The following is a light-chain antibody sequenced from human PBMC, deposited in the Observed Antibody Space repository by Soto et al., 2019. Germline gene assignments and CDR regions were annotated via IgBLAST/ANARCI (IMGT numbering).Light chain of an antibody. V-gene: IGKV3-11*01. J-gene: IGKJ3*01. CDR3: QQRSNWHFT. Sequence: EIVLTQSPGTLSLSPGERATLSCRASQSVSSYLAWYQQKPGQAPRLLIYDASDRATGIPARFSGSGSGTDFTLTISSLEPEDFAVDYCQQRSNWHFTFGPGTKVDIK. CDR1: QSVSSY. CDR2: DAS.